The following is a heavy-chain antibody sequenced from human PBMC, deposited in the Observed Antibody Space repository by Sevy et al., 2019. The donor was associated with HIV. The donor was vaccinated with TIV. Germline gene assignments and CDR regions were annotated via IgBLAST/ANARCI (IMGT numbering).Heavy chain of an antibody. Sequence: GGSLRLSCAASGFTFSSYSMNWVRQAPGKGLEWVSSISSSSSYIYYAHSVKGRFTISRDNAKNSLYLQMNSLRAEDTAVYYCARDSPSGAAATGWIDYWGQGTLVTVSS. V-gene: IGHV3-21*01. CDR3: ARDSPSGAAATGWIDY. CDR1: GFTFSSYS. CDR2: ISSSSSYI. D-gene: IGHD6-13*01. J-gene: IGHJ4*02.